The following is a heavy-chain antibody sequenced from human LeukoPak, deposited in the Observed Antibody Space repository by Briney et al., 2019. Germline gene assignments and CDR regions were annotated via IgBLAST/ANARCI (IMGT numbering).Heavy chain of an antibody. D-gene: IGHD6-19*01. Sequence: GGSLRLSCAASGFTLSRYWMSWVRQAPGKGLEWVANIKQDGSEIYYVASVKGRFTVSRDNAKNSLSLQMNSLRADDTAVYYCARPWWDSSGSYHFDYWGQGTLVTVSS. CDR3: ARPWWDSSGSYHFDY. CDR2: IKQDGSEI. V-gene: IGHV3-7*05. J-gene: IGHJ4*02. CDR1: GFTLSRYW.